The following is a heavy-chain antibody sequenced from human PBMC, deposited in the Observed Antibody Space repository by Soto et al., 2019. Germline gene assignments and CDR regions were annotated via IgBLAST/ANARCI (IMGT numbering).Heavy chain of an antibody. CDR1: GLTVSSNY. D-gene: IGHD3-10*01. J-gene: IGHJ4*02. Sequence: EVQLAESGGGLVQPGGSLRLSCAASGLTVSSNYMSWVRQAPGKGLEWLSVIYSDGTTYYGDSVKGRFTISRDNSKNTLYLQMTSLRAEDTAVYYCARAAGLYWGQGTLVSVSS. V-gene: IGHV3-66*01. CDR2: IYSDGTT. CDR3: ARAAGLY.